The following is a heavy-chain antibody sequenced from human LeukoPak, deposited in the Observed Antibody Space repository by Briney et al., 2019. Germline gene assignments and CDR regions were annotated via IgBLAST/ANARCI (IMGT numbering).Heavy chain of an antibody. Sequence: GGSLRLSCAASGFTFSSYEMNWVRQAPGKGLEWVSYISSSGRTIYYADFVKGRFTISRDNAKNSLYLQMNSLRAEDTAVYYCARGKTTYYYDSSGYPTFDYWGQGTLVTVSS. D-gene: IGHD3-22*01. CDR3: ARGKTTYYYDSSGYPTFDY. CDR1: GFTFSSYE. V-gene: IGHV3-48*03. CDR2: ISSSGRTI. J-gene: IGHJ4*02.